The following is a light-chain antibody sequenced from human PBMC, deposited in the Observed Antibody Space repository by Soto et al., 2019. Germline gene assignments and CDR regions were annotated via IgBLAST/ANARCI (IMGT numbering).Light chain of an antibody. V-gene: IGKV3-15*01. CDR2: GAS. CDR3: QQYNNWPRT. J-gene: IGKJ1*01. Sequence: EMVMTQSSATLSVSPGGRDTLSCGASQRVSSNLAWYQQKPGQAPRLLIYGASTRATGIPARFSGSGSGTEFTLTIRSLQSEDFAVYYCQQYNNWPRTFGQGTKVDIK. CDR1: QRVSSN.